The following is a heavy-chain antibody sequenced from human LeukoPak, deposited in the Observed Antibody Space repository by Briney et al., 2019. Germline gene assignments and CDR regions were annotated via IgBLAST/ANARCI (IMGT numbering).Heavy chain of an antibody. CDR2: INSRVSTT. J-gene: IGHJ4*02. D-gene: IGHD3-22*01. CDR3: ARDVSYYYDSSGYYSPFDC. CDR1: GFTFSSYE. Sequence: GGSLRLSCAASGFTFSSYEMNWVRQAPGKGLEWVSYINSRVSTTYYADSVKGRFTISRDNSKNTVDLLMNSLRAEDTAIYYCARDVSYYYDSSGYYSPFDCWGQGTLVTVSS. V-gene: IGHV3-48*03.